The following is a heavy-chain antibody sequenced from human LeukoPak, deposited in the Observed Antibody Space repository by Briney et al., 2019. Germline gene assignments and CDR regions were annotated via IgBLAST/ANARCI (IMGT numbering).Heavy chain of an antibody. Sequence: SETLSLPCTVSGGSISSTTYYWGWIRQPPGKGLEWIGSMSYRGTTYYNPSLKSRVTISVDTSKNQFSLKLSSVTAADTAVYYCARWAYYDSSKAFDIWGQGTMVTVSS. D-gene: IGHD3-22*01. CDR3: ARWAYYDSSKAFDI. J-gene: IGHJ3*02. CDR2: MSYRGTT. CDR1: GGSISSTTYY. V-gene: IGHV4-39*07.